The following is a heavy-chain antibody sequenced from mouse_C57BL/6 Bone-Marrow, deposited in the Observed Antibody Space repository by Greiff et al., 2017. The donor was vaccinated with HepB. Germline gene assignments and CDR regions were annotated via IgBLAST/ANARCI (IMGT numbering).Heavy chain of an antibody. Sequence: EVKVVESGGGLVKPGGSLKLSCAASGFTFSDYGMHWVRQAPEKGLEWVAYISSGSSTIYYADTVKGRSTISRDNAKNTLFLRMTSLGSEDTAMYYCACYDFFAYWGQGTLVTVSA. CDR3: ACYDFFAY. D-gene: IGHD2-4*01. J-gene: IGHJ3*01. CDR2: ISSGSSTI. CDR1: GFTFSDYG. V-gene: IGHV5-17*01.